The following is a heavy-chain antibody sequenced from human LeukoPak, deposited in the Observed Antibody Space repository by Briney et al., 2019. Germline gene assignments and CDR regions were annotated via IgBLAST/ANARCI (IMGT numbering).Heavy chain of an antibody. V-gene: IGHV3-74*01. CDR2: INSDGSST. Sequence: GGSLRLSCVASGFTFSSYWMHWVRQAPGKGLVWVSRINSDGSSTSYADSVKGRFTISRDNVKNTLYLQMNSLRAEDTAVYYCARDLLFYSGFDPWGQGTLVTVSS. D-gene: IGHD2-15*01. CDR1: GFTFSSYW. CDR3: ARDLLFYSGFDP. J-gene: IGHJ5*02.